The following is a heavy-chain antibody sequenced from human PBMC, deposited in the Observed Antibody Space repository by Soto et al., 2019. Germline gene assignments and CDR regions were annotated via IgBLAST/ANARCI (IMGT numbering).Heavy chain of an antibody. J-gene: IGHJ5*02. CDR2: IIPIFGTA. Sequence: QVQLVQSGAEVKKPGSSVKVSCKASGGTFSSYAISWVRQAPGQGLEWMGGIIPIFGTASYAQKFQGRVTITADESTSTAYMELSSLRSEDTAVYYCARARGRITMVRGVPVPFDPWGQGTLVTVSS. V-gene: IGHV1-69*01. CDR3: ARARGRITMVRGVPVPFDP. D-gene: IGHD3-10*01. CDR1: GGTFSSYA.